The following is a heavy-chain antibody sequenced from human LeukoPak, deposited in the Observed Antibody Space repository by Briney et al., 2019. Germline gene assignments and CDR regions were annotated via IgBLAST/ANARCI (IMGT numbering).Heavy chain of an antibody. CDR3: AKDMIVGAWDV. CDR2: ISYDGSNK. Sequence: GRSLRLSCAASGFTFSSYGMHWVRQAPGKGLEWVVVISYDGSNKYYADSVKGRFTISRDNSKNTLYLQMNSLRAEDTAVYYCAKDMIVGAWDVWGQGTTVTVSS. J-gene: IGHJ6*02. D-gene: IGHD3-22*01. V-gene: IGHV3-30*18. CDR1: GFTFSSYG.